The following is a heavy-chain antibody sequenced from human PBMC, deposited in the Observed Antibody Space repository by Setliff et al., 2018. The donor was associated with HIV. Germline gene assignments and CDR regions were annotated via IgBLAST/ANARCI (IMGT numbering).Heavy chain of an antibody. J-gene: IGHJ5*02. CDR3: AREGSSSSWFDP. CDR2: ISSSSYT. CDR1: GFTFSDYY. D-gene: IGHD6-6*01. V-gene: IGHV3-11*06. Sequence: GGSLRLSCAASGFTFSDYYMAWIRQAPGKGLEWISYISSSSYTNYADSVKGRFTISRDNAKNSLYLQMNSLRAEDTAVYYCAREGSSSSWFDPWGQGTLVTVSS.